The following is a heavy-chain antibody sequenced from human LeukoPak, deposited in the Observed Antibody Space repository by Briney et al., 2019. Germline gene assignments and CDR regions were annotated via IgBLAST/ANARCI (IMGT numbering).Heavy chain of an antibody. CDR1: GYTFTGYY. CDR3: ARSLPSGRLDWFDP. Sequence: ASVKVSCKASGYTFTGYYMHWVRQAPGQGLEWMGWINPNSGGTNYAQKFQGRVTMTRDTSISTAYMELSSLRSEDTAVYYCARSLPSGRLDWFDPWGQGTLVTVSS. CDR2: INPNSGGT. J-gene: IGHJ5*02. D-gene: IGHD3-10*01. V-gene: IGHV1-2*02.